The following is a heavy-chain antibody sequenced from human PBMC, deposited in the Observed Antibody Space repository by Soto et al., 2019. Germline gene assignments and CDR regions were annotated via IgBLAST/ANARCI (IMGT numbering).Heavy chain of an antibody. CDR3: ARDFRGTAMEYYFDY. CDR1: GFTFSSYW. CDR2: IKQDGSEK. Sequence: RGGSLRLSCAASGFTFSSYWMSWVRQAPGKGLEWVANIKQDGSEKYYVDSVKGRFTISRDNAKNSLYLQMNSLRAEDTAVYYCARDFRGTAMEYYFDYWGQGTLVTVSA. V-gene: IGHV3-7*01. J-gene: IGHJ4*02. D-gene: IGHD5-18*01.